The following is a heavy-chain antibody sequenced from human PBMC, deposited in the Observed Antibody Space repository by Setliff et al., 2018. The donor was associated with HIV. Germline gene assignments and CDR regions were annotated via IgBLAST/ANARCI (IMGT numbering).Heavy chain of an antibody. CDR3: TGSFLGN. V-gene: IGHV3-15*01. Sequence: PGESLKISCAVSGFTVTNTWMSWARQAPGKGLEWVGHISSEAQGGAIEYVEPVKGRFTISRDDSRNTLYLDMNSLKTEDTAVYYCTGSFLGNWGQGTLVTVSS. CDR1: GFTVTNTW. J-gene: IGHJ4*02. D-gene: IGHD3-3*01. CDR2: ISSEAQGGAI.